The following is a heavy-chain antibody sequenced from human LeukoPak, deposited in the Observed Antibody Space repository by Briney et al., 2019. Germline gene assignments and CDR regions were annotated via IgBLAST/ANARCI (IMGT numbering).Heavy chain of an antibody. V-gene: IGHV3-23*01. CDR3: AKDPSTFLTTGWYFDL. Sequence: GGTLRLSCEVSGFTFSTYGMSWVRQAPGKGLEWVSTISDSGVTTHYADSVKGRFTISRDNSKSTLYLQMSSLRAVDTAIYYCAKDPSTFLTTGWYFDLWGRGTLVTVSS. J-gene: IGHJ2*01. CDR2: ISDSGVTT. CDR1: GFTFSTYG. D-gene: IGHD4-17*01.